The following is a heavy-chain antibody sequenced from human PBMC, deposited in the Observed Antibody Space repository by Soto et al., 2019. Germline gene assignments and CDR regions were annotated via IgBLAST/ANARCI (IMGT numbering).Heavy chain of an antibody. CDR1: GGTFSSYA. V-gene: IGHV1-69*13. Sequence: SVKVSCKASGGTFSSYAISWVRQAPGQGLEWMGGIIPIFGTANYAQKFQGRVTITADESTSTAYMELRSLRSDDTAVYYCARDEIGSGWYEYAFDIWGQGTMVTVSS. CDR2: IIPIFGTA. J-gene: IGHJ3*02. CDR3: ARDEIGSGWYEYAFDI. D-gene: IGHD6-19*01.